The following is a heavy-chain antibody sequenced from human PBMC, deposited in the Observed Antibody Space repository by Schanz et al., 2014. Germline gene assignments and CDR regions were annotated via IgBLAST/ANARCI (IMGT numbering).Heavy chain of an antibody. J-gene: IGHJ4*02. CDR3: AKIERNED. CDR1: GLIFSNYD. D-gene: IGHD1-1*01. Sequence: EVQLLESGGGLVQPGGSLKLSCAASGLIFSNYDMSWVRQAPGKGLEWVSTIGTSGGTNYAESVKGRNTISRDNTKNTLYLQMNSHRAEDTAVYFRAKIERNEDWGQGTLXTVSS. CDR2: IGTSGGT. V-gene: IGHV3-23*01.